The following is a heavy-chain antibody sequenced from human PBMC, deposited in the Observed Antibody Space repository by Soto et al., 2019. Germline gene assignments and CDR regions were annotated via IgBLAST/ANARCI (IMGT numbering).Heavy chain of an antibody. D-gene: IGHD2-15*01. CDR2: IDGSGGDT. V-gene: IGHV3-23*01. CDR3: AKEIVAAAYVETSPFDA. CDR1: GFTFSSYA. J-gene: IGHJ4*02. Sequence: EVQLLESGGGLVQAGGSLRLSCAASGFTFSSYAMGWVRQAPGTGLDWVSVIDGSGGDTSFADSVKGRFTISRDNSKKTLYLHMSSLRVEDTARYYCAKEIVAAAYVETSPFDAWGQGTQVTVSS.